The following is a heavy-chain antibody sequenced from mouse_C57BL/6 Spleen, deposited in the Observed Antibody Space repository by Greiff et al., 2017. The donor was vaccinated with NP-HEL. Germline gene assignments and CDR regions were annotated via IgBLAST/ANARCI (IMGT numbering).Heavy chain of an antibody. V-gene: IGHV5-17*01. CDR2: ISSGSSTI. CDR1: GFTFSDYG. Sequence: EVQGVESGGGLVKPGGSLKLSCAASGFTFSDYGMHWVRQAPEKGLEWVAYISSGSSTIYYADTVKGRLTISRDNAKNTLFLHMTSLRSEDTAMYYCARSYGSNHDWYFDVWGTGTTVTVSS. D-gene: IGHD1-1*01. J-gene: IGHJ1*03. CDR3: ARSYGSNHDWYFDV.